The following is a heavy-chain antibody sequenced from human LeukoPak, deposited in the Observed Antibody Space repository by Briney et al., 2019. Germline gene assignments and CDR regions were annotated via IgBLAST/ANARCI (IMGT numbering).Heavy chain of an antibody. V-gene: IGHV1-69*04. J-gene: IGHJ6*02. CDR2: IIPILGIA. CDR3: ARPTRIWAAAGNYYYYGMDV. D-gene: IGHD6-13*01. Sequence: SVKVSCKASGGTFSSYAISWVRQAPGQGLEWMGRIIPILGIANYAQKFQGRVTITADKSTSTAYMELSSLRSEDTAVYYCARPTRIWAAAGNYYYYGMDVWGQGTTVTVSS. CDR1: GGTFSSYA.